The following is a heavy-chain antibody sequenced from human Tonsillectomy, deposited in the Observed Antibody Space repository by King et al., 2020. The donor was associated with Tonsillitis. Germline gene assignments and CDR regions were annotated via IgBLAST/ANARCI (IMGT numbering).Heavy chain of an antibody. D-gene: IGHD3-10*01. V-gene: IGHV3-7*03. CDR2: IKQDGSEK. CDR3: ARGNYYGSGSYDTPTGSWYFDL. J-gene: IGHJ2*01. CDR1: GFTFSYYW. Sequence: QLVQSGGGLVQPGGSLRLSCAASGFTFSYYWMSWVRQAPGKGLEWVANIKQDGSEKYYVDSVKGRFTISRDNAKNSLYLQMNSLGAEDTAVYYCARGNYYGSGSYDTPTGSWYFDLWGRGTLVTVSS.